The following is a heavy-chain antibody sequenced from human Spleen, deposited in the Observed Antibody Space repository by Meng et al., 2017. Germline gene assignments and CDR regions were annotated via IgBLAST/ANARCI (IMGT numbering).Heavy chain of an antibody. CDR3: AKYSYGLGDYFDY. CDR2: ISYDGRKK. Sequence: GGSLRLSCAVSGYSISSGYNWGWVRQAPGKGLEWVAHISYDGRKKYYVDSLKGRFTISRDNSKNTLYLQMNSLRAEDTALYYCAKYSYGLGDYFDYWGQGALVTVSS. CDR1: GYSISSGY. J-gene: IGHJ4*02. V-gene: IGHV3-30*18. D-gene: IGHD3-10*01.